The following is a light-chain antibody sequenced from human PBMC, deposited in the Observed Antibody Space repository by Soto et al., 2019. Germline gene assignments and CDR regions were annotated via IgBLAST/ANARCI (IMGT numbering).Light chain of an antibody. Sequence: QSALTQPRSVSGSPGQSVTISCTGTSSDVGGYSYVSWYQQHPGKPPKLIISDVHKRPSGVPDRFSGSKYGNTASLTISGLQAEDEADYYCCSYAGAFIYVFGSGTKVTVL. CDR2: DVH. J-gene: IGLJ1*01. CDR3: CSYAGAFIYV. CDR1: SSDVGGYSY. V-gene: IGLV2-11*01.